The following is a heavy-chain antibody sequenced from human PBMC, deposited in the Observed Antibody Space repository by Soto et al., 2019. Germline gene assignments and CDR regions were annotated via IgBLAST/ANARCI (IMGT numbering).Heavy chain of an antibody. Sequence: EVQLVESGGGLVQPGGSLRLSCAASGFTVSSNYMSWVRQAPGKGLEWVSVIYSGGSTYYADSVKGRFTISRHNSKNTLYLQMNSLRAEDTAVYYCARGYYDISTGYYRYWYFDLWGRGTLVTVSS. D-gene: IGHD3-9*01. J-gene: IGHJ2*01. CDR3: ARGYYDISTGYYRYWYFDL. CDR2: IYSGGST. CDR1: GFTVSSNY. V-gene: IGHV3-53*04.